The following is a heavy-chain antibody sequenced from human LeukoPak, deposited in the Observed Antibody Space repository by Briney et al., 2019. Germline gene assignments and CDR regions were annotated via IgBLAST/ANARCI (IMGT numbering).Heavy chain of an antibody. CDR1: TGSINSFY. Sequence: SGTLSLTCNVSTGSINSFYWSWIRQPPGKGLEWIGYIYYSGSTNYNPSLKSRVTISVDTSKNQFSLKLSSVTAADTAVYYCARDRRDGYPYYFDYWGQGTLVTVSS. CDR3: ARDRRDGYPYYFDY. D-gene: IGHD5-24*01. CDR2: IYYSGST. V-gene: IGHV4-59*01. J-gene: IGHJ4*02.